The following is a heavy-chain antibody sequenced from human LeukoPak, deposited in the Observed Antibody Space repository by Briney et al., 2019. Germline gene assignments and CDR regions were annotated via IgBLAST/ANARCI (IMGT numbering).Heavy chain of an antibody. V-gene: IGHV4-59*01. Sequence: SETLSLTCYVSNGSITTYYWTWIRQPPGKGLEWIGQIFHTGSTNYNPSLKSRLTISLDPSKNLFSLKLKSVSPADTAIYYCARVRARNRDGYTTWGLGTWSPSPQ. CDR3: ARVRARNRDGYTT. J-gene: IGHJ5*02. CDR1: NGSITTYY. D-gene: IGHD3-16*01. CDR2: IFHTGST.